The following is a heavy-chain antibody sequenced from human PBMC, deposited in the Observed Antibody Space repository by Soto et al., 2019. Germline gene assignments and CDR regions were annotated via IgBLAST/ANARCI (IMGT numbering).Heavy chain of an antibody. CDR2: MNPNSGNT. D-gene: IGHD4-4*01. V-gene: IGHV1-8*01. J-gene: IGHJ3*02. CDR1: GYTFTSYD. CDR3: ARGPGYSNYERDAFDI. Sequence: GASVKVSCKASGYTFTSYDINWVRQATGQGLEWMGWMNPNSGNTGYAQKFQGRVTMTRNTSISTAYMELSSLRSEDTAVYYCARGPGYSNYERDAFDIWGQGTMVTVS.